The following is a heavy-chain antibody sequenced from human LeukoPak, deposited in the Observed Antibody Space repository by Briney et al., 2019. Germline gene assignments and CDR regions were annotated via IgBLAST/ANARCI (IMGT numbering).Heavy chain of an antibody. CDR1: VGSFSGSN. Sequence: PSETLSLTCAVYVGSFSGSNWSWIRQPPGKGLEWIGEIYNSGSTIYNPSLKSRVTISVDTSKNQFSLNLISVTAADTAVYYCVRAYDYWGQGTLVTVSS. CDR2: IYNSGST. J-gene: IGHJ4*02. CDR3: VRAYDY. V-gene: IGHV4-34*01.